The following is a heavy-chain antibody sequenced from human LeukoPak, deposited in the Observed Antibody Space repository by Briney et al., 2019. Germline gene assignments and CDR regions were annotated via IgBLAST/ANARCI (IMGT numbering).Heavy chain of an antibody. CDR2: IYYSGST. CDR1: GGSISSYC. V-gene: IGHV4-59*01. CDR3: ASYSSSWYGAFDI. D-gene: IGHD6-13*01. Sequence: SETLSLTCTVSGGSISSYCWSWIRQPPGKGLEWIGYIYYSGSTNYNPSLKSRVTISVDTSKNQFSLKLSSVTAADTAVYYCASYSSSWYGAFDIWGQGTMVTVSS. J-gene: IGHJ3*02.